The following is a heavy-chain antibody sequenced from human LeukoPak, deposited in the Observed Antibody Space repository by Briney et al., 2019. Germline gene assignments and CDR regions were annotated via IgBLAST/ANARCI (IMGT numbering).Heavy chain of an antibody. V-gene: IGHV3-64*01. D-gene: IGHD4-17*01. CDR1: GFTFSSYA. CDR3: AEPTVTTLEYYGLGG. Sequence: GGSLRLSCAASGFTFSSYAMHWVRQAPGEGLEYVSAISSNGGSTYYANSVKGRFTISRDNSKNTLYLQMGSLRAEDMAVYYLAEPTVTTLEYYGLGGWGQGTTVTVSS. J-gene: IGHJ6*02. CDR2: ISSNGGST.